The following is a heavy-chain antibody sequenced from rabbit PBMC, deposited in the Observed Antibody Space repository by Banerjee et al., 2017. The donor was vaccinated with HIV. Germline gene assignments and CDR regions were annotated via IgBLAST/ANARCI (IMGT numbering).Heavy chain of an antibody. V-gene: IGHV1S40*01. CDR1: CVYFFSDYD. J-gene: IGHJ4*02. D-gene: IGHD1-1*01. CDR3: ARDLAAVIGWNFN. Sequence: QSLEESWGDLVKPRASLTPTCTAACVYFFSDYDMCWCRPAPGKGLEWSGCIYTGSGSTYFASWAKGRFTISKSSSTTVTLQMTSLPAADTAPYFCARDLAAVIGWNFN. CDR2: IYTGSGST.